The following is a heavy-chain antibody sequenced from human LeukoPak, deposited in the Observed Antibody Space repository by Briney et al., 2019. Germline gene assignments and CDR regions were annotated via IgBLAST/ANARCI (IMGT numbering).Heavy chain of an antibody. CDR3: ARDFPGITKLPAS. Sequence: ASVRVSCKASGYTFTTSSITWVRQAPGQGLEWMGWIDPNSGNKNYAQKLQGRVTLTTDTSTSTAYMELRSLRSVDTAVYYCARDFPGITKLPASWGQGTLVTVSS. D-gene: IGHD1-20*01. J-gene: IGHJ5*02. CDR1: GYTFTTSS. V-gene: IGHV1-18*01. CDR2: IDPNSGNK.